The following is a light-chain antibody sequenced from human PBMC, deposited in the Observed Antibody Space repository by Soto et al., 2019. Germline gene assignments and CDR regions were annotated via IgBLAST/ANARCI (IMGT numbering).Light chain of an antibody. J-gene: IGKJ2*01. Sequence: VMTQSPATLSVSPGDRATLSCRAAYSVGSDLAWYQVRPGQAPRLLIYGASTRATGIPARFSGRGSGTEFTLTISSLQSEDFAIYYCQQYNFWSLYSFAQGTKLEIK. CDR2: GAS. CDR3: QQYNFWSLYS. V-gene: IGKV3-15*01. CDR1: YSVGSD.